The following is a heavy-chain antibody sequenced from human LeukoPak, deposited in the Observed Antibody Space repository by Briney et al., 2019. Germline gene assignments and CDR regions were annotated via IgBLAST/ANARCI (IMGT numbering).Heavy chain of an antibody. Sequence: GGSLRLSCVGSGFTFSTSWMNWVRQAPGKGLEWVSSISSSSSYIYYADSVKGRFTISRDNAKNSLYLQMNSLRAEDTAVYYCARTMATFDYWGQGTLVTVSS. D-gene: IGHD4/OR15-4a*01. CDR1: GFTFSTSW. J-gene: IGHJ4*02. V-gene: IGHV3-21*01. CDR3: ARTMATFDY. CDR2: ISSSSSYI.